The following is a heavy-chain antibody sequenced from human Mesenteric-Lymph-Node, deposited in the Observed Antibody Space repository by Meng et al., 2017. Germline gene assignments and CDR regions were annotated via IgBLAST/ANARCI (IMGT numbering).Heavy chain of an antibody. J-gene: IGHJ4*02. CDR3: ARDGIRKSITIIDN. CDR2: INASGGST. CDR1: GYTFTSYG. Sequence: ASVKVSCKASGYTFTSYGISWVRQAPGQGLEWMGMINASGGSTTNAQKFQGRVTMTRDTSISTAYMELSGLRSDDTAVYYCARDGIRKSITIIDNWGQGTLVTVSS. V-gene: IGHV1-46*01. D-gene: IGHD3-22*01.